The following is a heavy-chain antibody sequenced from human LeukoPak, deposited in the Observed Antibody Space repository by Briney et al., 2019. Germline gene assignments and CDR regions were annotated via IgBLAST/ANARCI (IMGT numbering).Heavy chain of an antibody. CDR3: ARPQSYDILTGYSN. Sequence: SETLSLTCSVSGGSISSSGYYWGWIRQPPGKGLEWIGSIYYRGNTYYNPSLKSRVTISVDTSKNHFSLKLSSVTAADTAVYYCARPQSYDILTGYSNWGQGTLVTVSS. CDR1: GGSISSSGYY. CDR2: IYYRGNT. J-gene: IGHJ4*02. V-gene: IGHV4-39*02. D-gene: IGHD3-9*01.